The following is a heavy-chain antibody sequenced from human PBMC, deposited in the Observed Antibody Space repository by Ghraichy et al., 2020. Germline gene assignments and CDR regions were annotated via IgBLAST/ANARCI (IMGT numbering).Heavy chain of an antibody. Sequence: SETLSLTCTVSGGSISSGGYYWSWIRQHPGKGLEWIGYIYYSGSTYYNPSLKSRVTISLDTSKNQFSLKLSSVTAADTVVYYCARFLTVLYDAFDLWGQGTMVTVSS. J-gene: IGHJ3*01. CDR1: GGSISSGGYY. V-gene: IGHV4-31*03. CDR3: ARFLTVLYDAFDL. CDR2: IYYSGST. D-gene: IGHD2/OR15-2a*01.